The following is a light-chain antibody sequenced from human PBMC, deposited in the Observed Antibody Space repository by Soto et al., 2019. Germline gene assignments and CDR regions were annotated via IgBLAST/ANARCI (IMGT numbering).Light chain of an antibody. CDR3: QQYNNWPRT. Sequence: EIVMTQSPAPLSVSPGARVTLSCRASQSVSSNLAWYQQKPGQTPRLLIYDASTGATGIPARFSGSGSGTEFTLTISSLQSEDFAVYYCQQYNNWPRTFGQGTKVQIK. CDR1: QSVSSN. J-gene: IGKJ1*01. V-gene: IGKV3-15*01. CDR2: DAS.